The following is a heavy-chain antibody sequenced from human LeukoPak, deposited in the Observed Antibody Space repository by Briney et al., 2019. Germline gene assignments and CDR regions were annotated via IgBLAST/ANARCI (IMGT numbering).Heavy chain of an antibody. CDR3: ARHPMIINYGDYGFGLDP. V-gene: IGHV4-34*01. J-gene: IGHJ5*02. CDR2: INHTGDT. CDR1: GGSFSGYY. D-gene: IGHD4-17*01. Sequence: SETLSLTCAVYGGSFSGYYWSWIRLPPGKGLEWIGEINHTGDTSYNPSLKRRVTISVDTSKNQFSLKLSSVTAADTAVYYCARHPMIINYGDYGFGLDPWGQGTLVTVSS.